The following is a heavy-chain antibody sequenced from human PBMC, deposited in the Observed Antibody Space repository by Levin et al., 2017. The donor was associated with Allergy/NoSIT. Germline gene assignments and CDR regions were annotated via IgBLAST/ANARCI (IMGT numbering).Heavy chain of an antibody. D-gene: IGHD5-12*01. CDR1: GYRFTSYW. CDR3: ARPNPSDYDSIDH. V-gene: IGHV5-51*01. J-gene: IGHJ4*02. Sequence: GESLKISCKGSGYRFTSYWIGWVRQMPGKGLEWMGIIYPGDSDTRYSPSFQGQVTLSADKSISTAYLQWSSLKASDTAIYYCARPNPSDYDSIDHWGQGTLVTVSS. CDR2: IYPGDSDT.